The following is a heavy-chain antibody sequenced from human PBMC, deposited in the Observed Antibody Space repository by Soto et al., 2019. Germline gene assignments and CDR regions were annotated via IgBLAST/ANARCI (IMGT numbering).Heavy chain of an antibody. Sequence: GGSLRLSCAASGFTFSSYAMSWVRQAPGKGLEWVSAISGSGGSTYYADSVKGRFTISRDNSKNTLYLQTNSLRAEDSAVYYCAKHRFAYYFYMDVWGKGTTVTVSS. CDR2: ISGSGGST. CDR3: AKHRFAYYFYMDV. CDR1: GFTFSSYA. J-gene: IGHJ6*03. V-gene: IGHV3-23*01. D-gene: IGHD3-16*01.